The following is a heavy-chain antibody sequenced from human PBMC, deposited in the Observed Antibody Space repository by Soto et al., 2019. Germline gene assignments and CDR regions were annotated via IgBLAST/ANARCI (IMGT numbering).Heavy chain of an antibody. V-gene: IGHV4-39*01. CDR2: IYYSGST. J-gene: IGHJ3*02. Sequence: SETLSLTCTVSGGSISSSSYYWGWIRQPPGKGLEWIGSIYYSGSTYYNPSLKSRVTISVDTSKNQFSLKLXSVPAAXXXXXXXARLXXXXXSGGSCYLTVGDAFDIWGQGTXVTVSX. CDR3: ARLXXXXXSGGSCYLTVGDAFDI. CDR1: GGSISSSSYY. D-gene: IGHD2-15*01.